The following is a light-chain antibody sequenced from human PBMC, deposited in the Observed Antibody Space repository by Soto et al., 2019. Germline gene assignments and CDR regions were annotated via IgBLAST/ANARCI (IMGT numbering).Light chain of an antibody. V-gene: IGKV1-5*01. Sequence: DIQMTQSPSTLSASVGDRVTFTRRASQSINNRLAWYKQMPGKAPNVLIYDASSLESGVPSRFRGSGSETEFTLTIRGLKPDDFATYYCQQFIDGWTFGQGTKVEIK. CDR3: QQFIDGWT. CDR1: QSINNR. CDR2: DAS. J-gene: IGKJ1*01.